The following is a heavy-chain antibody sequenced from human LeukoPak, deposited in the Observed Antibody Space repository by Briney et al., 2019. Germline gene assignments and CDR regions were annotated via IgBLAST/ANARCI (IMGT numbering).Heavy chain of an antibody. Sequence: GASVKVSCKASGYTFTGYYMHWVRQAPGQGLEWMGWINPNSGGTNYPQKFQGRVTMTRDTSTSTVYMELSSLRSEDTAVYYCARGDPVLRYFDWLSLTFDYWGQGTLVTGSS. J-gene: IGHJ4*02. CDR3: ARGDPVLRYFDWLSLTFDY. CDR1: GYTFTGYY. V-gene: IGHV1-2*02. D-gene: IGHD3-9*01. CDR2: INPNSGGT.